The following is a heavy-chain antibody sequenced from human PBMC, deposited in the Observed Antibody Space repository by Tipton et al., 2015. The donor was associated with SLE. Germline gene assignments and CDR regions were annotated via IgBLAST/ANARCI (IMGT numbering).Heavy chain of an antibody. D-gene: IGHD2-2*01. CDR3: ARSTDQNWFDP. CDR2: ISYGGGT. Sequence: TLSLTCTVSGGSIRSSNYYWGWIRQPPGKGLEWIGSISYGGGTYYNPSLESRVTISLDTSKNQFSLKLNSVTAADTAVYYCARSTDQNWFDPWGQGTLVTVSS. CDR1: GGSIRSSNYY. J-gene: IGHJ5*02. V-gene: IGHV4-39*07.